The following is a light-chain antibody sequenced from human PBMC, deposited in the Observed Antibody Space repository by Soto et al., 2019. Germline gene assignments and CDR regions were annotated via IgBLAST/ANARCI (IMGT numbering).Light chain of an antibody. CDR2: TNN. V-gene: IGLV1-44*01. CDR3: AAWDDSLNGRV. Sequence: QSVLTQPPSVSAAPGQKVTISCSGSSSNIGGNSVSWYQQLPGTAPKLLIYTNNQRPSGVPDRFSGSKSGTSASLAISGLQSEDEADYYCAAWDDSLNGRVLGTGTKVTVL. J-gene: IGLJ1*01. CDR1: SSNIGGNS.